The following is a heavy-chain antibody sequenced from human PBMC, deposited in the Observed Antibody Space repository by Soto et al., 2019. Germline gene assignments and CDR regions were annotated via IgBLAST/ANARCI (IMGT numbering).Heavy chain of an antibody. J-gene: IGHJ4*02. V-gene: IGHV3-23*01. CDR3: AKWAAVYSTYYFDD. Sequence: EVQLLESGGGLVQPGGSLRLSCAASGFTFSSYAMSWVRQAPGKGVEWVSAISGSGGNTYYADSVKGRFTISRDNSKNTLHLQMNSLRAEDTAVYYCAKWAAVYSTYYFDDWGQGTLVTVSS. D-gene: IGHD2-15*01. CDR2: ISGSGGNT. CDR1: GFTFSSYA.